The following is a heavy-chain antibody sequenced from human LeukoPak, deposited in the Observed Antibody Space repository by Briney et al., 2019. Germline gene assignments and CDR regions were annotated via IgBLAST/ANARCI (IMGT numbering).Heavy chain of an antibody. D-gene: IGHD1-26*01. V-gene: IGHV3-23*01. Sequence: GASLRLSCAASGFIFSSYAMSWVRQTPGKGLERVSVISASGGSTYYADSVKGRFTISRENSKNTLYLQMNSLRAEDTAVYHCAKTIVGATTNNYLGNWGQGTLVTVSS. CDR3: AKTIVGATTNNYLGN. CDR2: ISASGGST. CDR1: GFIFSSYA. J-gene: IGHJ4*02.